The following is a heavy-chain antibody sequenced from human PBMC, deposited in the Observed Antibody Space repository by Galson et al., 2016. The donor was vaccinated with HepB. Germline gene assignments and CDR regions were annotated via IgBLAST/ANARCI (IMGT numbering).Heavy chain of an antibody. V-gene: IGHV4-59*01. J-gene: IGHJ4*02. CDR2: IYYSGST. D-gene: IGHD6-6*01. CDR1: GGSIKSYY. Sequence: SETLSLTCTVSGGSIKSYYWSWIRQPPGKGLEWIGHIYYSGSTNYNPSLKSRVTISVDTSKNQLSLKLTSVPAADTAVYFCASRIARPGSSFDYWGQGTLVTVSS. CDR3: ASRIARPGSSFDY.